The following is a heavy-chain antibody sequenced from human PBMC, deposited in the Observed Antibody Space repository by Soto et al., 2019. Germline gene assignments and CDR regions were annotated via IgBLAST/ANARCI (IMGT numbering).Heavy chain of an antibody. Sequence: GGSLRLSCAASGFIFSTYNMNWVRQAPGKGLEWVSYISSSSSTIYYADSVKGRFTISRDNARNLLYLQMNSLIADDTAVYYCASAEWLTGSAPRPDYWGQGTLVTVSS. CDR2: ISSSSSTI. CDR3: ASAEWLTGSAPRPDY. J-gene: IGHJ4*02. V-gene: IGHV3-48*01. CDR1: GFIFSTYN. D-gene: IGHD7-27*01.